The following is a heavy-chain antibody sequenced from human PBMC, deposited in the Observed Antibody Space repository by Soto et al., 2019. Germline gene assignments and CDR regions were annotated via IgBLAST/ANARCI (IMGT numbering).Heavy chain of an antibody. CDR1: GGTFSSYS. Sequence: QVQLVQSGAEVQKPGSSVKVSCKASGGTFSSYSISWVRQAPGQGLEWMGGIIPIFGAANYAQKFQGRVTITADESTTTAYMELGNLRSEDTAVYYCASGYSYHHYDMAVWGQGTTVTVSS. CDR3: ASGYSYHHYDMAV. V-gene: IGHV1-69*01. CDR2: IIPIFGAA. D-gene: IGHD3-10*01. J-gene: IGHJ6*02.